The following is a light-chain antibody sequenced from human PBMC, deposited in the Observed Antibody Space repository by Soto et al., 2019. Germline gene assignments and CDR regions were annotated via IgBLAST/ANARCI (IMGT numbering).Light chain of an antibody. CDR1: SSDVGGYNY. V-gene: IGLV2-11*01. J-gene: IGLJ2*01. Sequence: QSVLTQPRSVSGSPGQSVTISCTGTSSDVGGYNYVSWYQQVPGKAPKLVIFEVIKRPSGVPERFSGSKSGNMASLTISGLQTDDEADYYCCSLAGRLLVFGGGTKLTVL. CDR2: EVI. CDR3: CSLAGRLLV.